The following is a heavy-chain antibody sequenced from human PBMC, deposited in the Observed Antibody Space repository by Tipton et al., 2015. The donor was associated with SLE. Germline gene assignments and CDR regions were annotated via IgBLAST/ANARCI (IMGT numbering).Heavy chain of an antibody. Sequence: TLSLTCTVSGGSISSYYWSWIRQPPGKGLEWIGYIYYSGSTNYNPSLKSRVAISVDTSKNQCPLKLSSVTAADTAMYYCARSPDSSGYYFLDYWGQGTLVTVSS. CDR3: ARSPDSSGYYFLDY. CDR2: IYYSGST. CDR1: GGSISSYY. J-gene: IGHJ4*02. D-gene: IGHD3-22*01. V-gene: IGHV4-59*01.